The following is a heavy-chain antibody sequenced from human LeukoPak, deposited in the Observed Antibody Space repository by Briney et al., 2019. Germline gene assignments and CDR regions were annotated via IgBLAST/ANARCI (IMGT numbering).Heavy chain of an antibody. J-gene: IGHJ4*02. D-gene: IGHD1-26*01. V-gene: IGHV4-59*01. CDR2: IYYTGST. Sequence: SETLSLTCTVSGGSISSYYSSWIRQSPGKGLEWIGYIYYTGSTNYNPSLKSRVTMSVDTSKNQFSLKLNSVTAADTAVYYCARDGIVGATKLDYWGQGTLVTVSS. CDR1: GGSISSYY. CDR3: ARDGIVGATKLDY.